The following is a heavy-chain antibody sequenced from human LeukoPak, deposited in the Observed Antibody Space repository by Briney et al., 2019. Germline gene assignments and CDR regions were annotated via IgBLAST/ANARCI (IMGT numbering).Heavy chain of an antibody. J-gene: IGHJ4*02. D-gene: IGHD2-2*01. Sequence: GGSLRLSCAASGFTFRNFWMNWARQPPGKGLEWVASIMKDGGHKKYVDSVRGRFTISRDNAQNSLYLQMNSLRAEDTAVYYCAKDLGRWEYQLPNNYWGQGTLVTVSS. CDR2: IMKDGGHK. CDR3: AKDLGRWEYQLPNNY. V-gene: IGHV3-7*03. CDR1: GFTFRNFW.